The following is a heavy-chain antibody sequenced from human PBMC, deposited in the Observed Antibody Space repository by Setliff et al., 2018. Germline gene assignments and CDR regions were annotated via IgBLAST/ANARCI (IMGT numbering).Heavy chain of an antibody. CDR2: MNPNSGNT. CDR1: GYTFTSYD. J-gene: IGHJ6*03. CDR3: ARVFFGVNDGLYHYFNMDI. Sequence: ASVKVSCKASGYTFTSYDINWVRQATGQGLEWMGWMNPNSGNTGYAQKFQGRVTMTRNTSISTAYMELSSLRSEDTAVYYCARVFFGVNDGLYHYFNMDIWGKGTMVTVSS. V-gene: IGHV1-8*02. D-gene: IGHD3-10*01.